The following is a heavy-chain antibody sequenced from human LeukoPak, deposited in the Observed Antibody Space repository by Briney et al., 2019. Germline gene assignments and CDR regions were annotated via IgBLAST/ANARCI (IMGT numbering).Heavy chain of an antibody. D-gene: IGHD6-13*01. CDR1: GFTFSSYS. V-gene: IGHV3-21*01. J-gene: IGHJ4*02. CDR3: ASRSSVAGTGPG. CDR2: ISSSSSYI. Sequence: GGSLRLSCAASGFTFSSYSMNWVRQAPGKGLEWVSSISSSSSYIYYADSVKGRFTISRDNAKNSLYLQMNNLRAEDTAVYYCASRSSVAGTGPGWGQGTLVTVSS.